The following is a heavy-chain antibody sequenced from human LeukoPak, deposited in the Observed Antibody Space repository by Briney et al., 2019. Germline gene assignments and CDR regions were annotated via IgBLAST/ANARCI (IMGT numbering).Heavy chain of an antibody. V-gene: IGHV3-21*01. CDR3: ARSFAFSNWSAFDY. Sequence: PGGSLRLSCAASGFTFSSYSMNWVRQAPGKGLEWVSSISSSSSYIYYADSVKGRFTISRDNAKNSLYLQMNSLRAEDTAVYYCARSFAFSNWSAFDYWGQGTLVTVSS. CDR2: ISSSSSYI. CDR1: GFTFSSYS. J-gene: IGHJ4*02. D-gene: IGHD1-20*01.